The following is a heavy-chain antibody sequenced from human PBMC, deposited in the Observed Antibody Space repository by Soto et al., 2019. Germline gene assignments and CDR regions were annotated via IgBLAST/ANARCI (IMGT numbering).Heavy chain of an antibody. CDR2: IITVLGTT. V-gene: IGHV1-69*08. CDR3: ARRRYCGYDCYHKHYYGMDV. CDR1: GDTFSSYA. Sequence: QVQLVQSGAELKKTGSSVKVSCRASGDTFSSYAVNWVRQAPGRGLEWMGRIITVLGTTDYAQKFKGRVTVTAENTTNTVYMELSSLRSEDTAVYYCARRRYCGYDCYHKHYYGMDVW. J-gene: IGHJ6*01. D-gene: IGHD2-21*01.